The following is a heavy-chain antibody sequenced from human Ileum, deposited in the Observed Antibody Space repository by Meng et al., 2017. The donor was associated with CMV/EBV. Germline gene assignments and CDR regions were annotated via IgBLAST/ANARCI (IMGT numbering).Heavy chain of an antibody. CDR3: ARASPYSSGYFDY. D-gene: IGHD6-25*01. Sequence: GESLKISCAASGFTFNSHWMTWVRQAPGKGLEWVTHISTDGSAQSYVNSVRGRFTVSRDNAKNTVYLQMNRLRAEDTAVYYCARASPYSSGYFDYWGQGKLVTVSS. V-gene: IGHV3-7*04. J-gene: IGHJ4*02. CDR1: GFTFNSHW. CDR2: ISTDGSAQ.